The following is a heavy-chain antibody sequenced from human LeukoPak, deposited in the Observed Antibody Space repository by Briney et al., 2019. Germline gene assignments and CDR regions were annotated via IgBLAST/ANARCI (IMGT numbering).Heavy chain of an antibody. Sequence: SETLSLPCTVSGGPISSYYWSWIRQPPGKGLEWIGYIYYSGSTKYNPSLKSRVTISVDTSKNQFSLKLSSVTAADTAVYYCARGWYGWYFDLWGRGTLVTVSS. CDR2: IYYSGST. D-gene: IGHD6-19*01. CDR3: ARGWYGWYFDL. CDR1: GGPISSYY. J-gene: IGHJ2*01. V-gene: IGHV4-59*01.